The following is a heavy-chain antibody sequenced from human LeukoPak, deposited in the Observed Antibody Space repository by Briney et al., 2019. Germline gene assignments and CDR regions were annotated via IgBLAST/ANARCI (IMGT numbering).Heavy chain of an antibody. V-gene: IGHV3-20*04. CDR3: ARDICSGGSCYFDY. J-gene: IGHJ4*02. D-gene: IGHD2-15*01. CDR1: GFTFDDYG. CDR2: INWNGGDT. Sequence: GGSLRLSCAASGFTFDDYGMSWVRQAPGKGLEWVSSINWNGGDTGYADSVKGRFTISRDNAKNSLYLQVNSLRGEDTALYYCARDICSGGSCYFDYWGQGTPVTVSS.